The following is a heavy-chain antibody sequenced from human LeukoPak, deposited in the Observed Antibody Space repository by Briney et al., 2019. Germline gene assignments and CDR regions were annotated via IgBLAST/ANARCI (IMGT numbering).Heavy chain of an antibody. CDR3: ARHYGP. CDR1: GVSFSGYY. J-gene: IGHJ4*02. Sequence: PSETLFLTCVVYGVSFSGYYWSWLRQPPGKGLEWIGEINHSGSTNYNPSLKSRVTISVDTSKNQFSLKLSSVTATDTAVYYCARHYGPWGQGTLVTVSS. D-gene: IGHD3-16*01. V-gene: IGHV4-34*01. CDR2: INHSGST.